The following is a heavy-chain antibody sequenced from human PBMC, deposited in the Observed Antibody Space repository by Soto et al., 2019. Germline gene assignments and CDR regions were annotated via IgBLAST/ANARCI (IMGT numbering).Heavy chain of an antibody. CDR3: AGLITTATPSQELYTYFQH. D-gene: IGHD3-3*01. Sequence: SETLSLTCTVSGDSISSNNYYWGWIRQSPGKGLEWIGSIYSTGSTSYSPSLNSRVTISVDTSKNQFSLKLNSVTAADTAVYYCAGLITTATPSQELYTYFQHWGLGTLVTVSS. V-gene: IGHV4-39*01. CDR2: IYSTGST. CDR1: GDSISSNNYY. J-gene: IGHJ1*01.